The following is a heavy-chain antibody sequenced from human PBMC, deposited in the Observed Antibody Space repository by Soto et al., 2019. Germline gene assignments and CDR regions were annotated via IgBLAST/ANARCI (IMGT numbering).Heavy chain of an antibody. CDR2: IWYDGSNK. J-gene: IGHJ6*02. V-gene: IGHV3-33*01. Sequence: QVQLVESGGGVVQPGRSLRLSCAASGFTFSSYGMHWVRQAPGKGLEWVAVIWYDGSNKYYADSVKGRFTISRDNSKNTLYLQRNSLRAEDTAVYYCASFPGYYKSGYYYYGMDVWGQGTTVTVSS. D-gene: IGHD3-9*01. CDR3: ASFPGYYKSGYYYYGMDV. CDR1: GFTFSSYG.